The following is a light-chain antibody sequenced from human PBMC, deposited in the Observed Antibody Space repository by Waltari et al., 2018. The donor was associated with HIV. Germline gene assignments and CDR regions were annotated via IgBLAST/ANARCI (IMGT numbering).Light chain of an antibody. V-gene: IGKV1-33*01. J-gene: IGKJ5*01. CDR2: DAS. Sequence: DIQMTQYTSSLSGSVGDRVTITCQAGRNITNCLNWYQQKPGKAPKLLIYDASNLQTGVPSRFSGSGSGTDFSFTISSLQPEDIATYYCQEYDTFTITFGQGTRLEIK. CDR3: QEYDTFTIT. CDR1: RNITNC.